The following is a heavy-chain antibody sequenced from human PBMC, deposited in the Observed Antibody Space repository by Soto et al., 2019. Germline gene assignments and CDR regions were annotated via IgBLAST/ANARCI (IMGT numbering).Heavy chain of an antibody. CDR2: IKQDGREK. Sequence: EVQLVESGGGLVQPGGSLRLSCAASGFTFSSYWMSWVRQAPGKGLEWVANIKQDGREKYYVDSVKGRFTISRDNAKNTLYLQMNSQRAEDTAVYYCARRQFYVDALEYYYYYYMDVWGKGTTVTVSS. V-gene: IGHV3-7*01. J-gene: IGHJ6*03. D-gene: IGHD4-17*01. CDR3: ARRQFYVDALEYYYYYYMDV. CDR1: GFTFSSYW.